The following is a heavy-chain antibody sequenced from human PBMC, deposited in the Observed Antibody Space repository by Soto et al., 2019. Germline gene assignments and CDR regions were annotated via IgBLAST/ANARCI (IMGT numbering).Heavy chain of an antibody. J-gene: IGHJ4*02. CDR3: AVVAGSYWFDC. Sequence: EVQLVESGGTLVQPGGSLRLSCSASGFTFSSYGMHWVRQAPGKGLEYVSAIKNSGSTTNYADSVKGRFTISRDNSKNMLYLQMSGLTSEDTAVYYCAVVAGSYWFDCWGQGTLVTVSS. D-gene: IGHD6-19*01. CDR2: IKNSGSTT. CDR1: GFTFSSYG. V-gene: IGHV3-64D*06.